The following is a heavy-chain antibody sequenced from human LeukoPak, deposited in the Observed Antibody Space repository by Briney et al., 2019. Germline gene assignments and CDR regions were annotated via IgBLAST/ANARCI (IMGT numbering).Heavy chain of an antibody. Sequence: GGSLRLSCAASGFTFSSYGMHWVRQAPGKGLEWVAFIRYDGSNKYYADSVKGRFTISRDNSKNTLYLQMSSLRAEDTAVYYCAKLAAMVPNWFDPWGQGTLVTVSS. V-gene: IGHV3-30*02. D-gene: IGHD5-18*01. CDR3: AKLAAMVPNWFDP. J-gene: IGHJ5*02. CDR1: GFTFSSYG. CDR2: IRYDGSNK.